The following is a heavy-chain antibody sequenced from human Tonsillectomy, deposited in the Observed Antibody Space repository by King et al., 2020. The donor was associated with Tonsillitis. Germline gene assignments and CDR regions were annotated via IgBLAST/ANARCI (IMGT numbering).Heavy chain of an antibody. CDR1: GGSIRSSGYY. V-gene: IGHV4-39*02. J-gene: IGHJ2*01. CDR2: IYHTGST. CDR3: ARRSGTRPRWYLDL. Sequence: LQLQESGPGLVKPSETLSLTCTVSGGSIRSSGYYWGWIRQPPGKGLEWIGSIYHTGSTYYNPSLKSRLTISVDTSSNHFTLNLNSMTAADTAVYYCARRSGTRPRWYLDLWGRGTLVTVSS. D-gene: IGHD1-1*01.